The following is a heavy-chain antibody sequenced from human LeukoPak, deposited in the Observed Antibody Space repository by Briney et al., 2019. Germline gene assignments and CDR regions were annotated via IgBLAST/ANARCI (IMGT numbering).Heavy chain of an antibody. Sequence: SETLSLTCAVSGYSFSSGYYWGWIRQPPGEGLDWIGSIYHSGSTYYNASLKSRVTISVDTSNNQFSLKLNSVTAADTAVYYCARVPQMITFGGVIAPYYMDVWGKGTTVTVSS. V-gene: IGHV4-38-2*01. D-gene: IGHD3-16*02. CDR3: ARVPQMITFGGVIAPYYMDV. CDR1: GYSFSSGYY. CDR2: IYHSGST. J-gene: IGHJ6*03.